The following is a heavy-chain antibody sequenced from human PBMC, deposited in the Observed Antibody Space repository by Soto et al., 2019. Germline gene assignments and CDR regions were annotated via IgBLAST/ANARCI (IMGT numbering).Heavy chain of an antibody. CDR2: ISYDGHNE. V-gene: IGHV3-30-3*01. CDR3: ARSHASPPASYYDFWIHAFDI. Sequence: PGGSLRLSCAASGLPFSIYTLHWVRQAPGKGLEWVALISYDGHNEYYADSVKGRFTISRDNSKNTLYLQMNSLRSEDTAVYYCARSHASPPASYYDFWIHAFDIWGQGTMVTVSS. CDR1: GLPFSIYT. D-gene: IGHD3-3*01. J-gene: IGHJ3*02.